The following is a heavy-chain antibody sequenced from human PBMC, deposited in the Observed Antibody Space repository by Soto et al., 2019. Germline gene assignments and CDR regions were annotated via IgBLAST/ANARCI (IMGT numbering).Heavy chain of an antibody. CDR2: IYYSGST. Sequence: QVQLQESGPGLVKPSQTLSLTCTVSGGSISSGDYYWSWIRQPSGKGLEWIGYIYYSGSTYYNPSLKGRVTISVDTSKIQVSLKLSAVTAADPTVYYCAREASNRLDYWGQGTLVTVSS. D-gene: IGHD4-4*01. J-gene: IGHJ4*02. CDR3: AREASNRLDY. CDR1: GGSISSGDYY. V-gene: IGHV4-30-4*01.